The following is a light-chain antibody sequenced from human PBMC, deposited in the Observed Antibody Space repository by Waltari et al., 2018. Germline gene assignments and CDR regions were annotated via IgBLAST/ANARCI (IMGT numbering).Light chain of an antibody. J-gene: IGLJ1*01. Sequence: QSALTQPPSASGSPGQSVAISCSGTSSDIGASNSVSWYQHHPGKAPKRIIYEVNKRPSGVPDRFSGSKSGNTASLTVSGLQAEDEADYYCSSYAGSNNYVFGPGTKVTVL. CDR3: SSYAGSNNYV. CDR1: SSDIGASNS. CDR2: EVN. V-gene: IGLV2-8*01.